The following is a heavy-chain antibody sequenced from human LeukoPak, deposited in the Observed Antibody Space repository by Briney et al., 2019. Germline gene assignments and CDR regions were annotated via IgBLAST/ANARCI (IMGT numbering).Heavy chain of an antibody. CDR1: GFTFSSSE. Sequence: GGSLRLSCAASGFTFSSSEMNWVRQAPGKGLEWVSYISSGGSSIYYADSVKGRLTISRDNAKNSLFLQMNSLRAKDTAVYYCSRPGRSVTQAYWGQGTLVIVSS. CDR3: SRPGRSVTQAY. CDR2: ISSGGSSI. V-gene: IGHV3-48*03. J-gene: IGHJ4*02. D-gene: IGHD3-10*01.